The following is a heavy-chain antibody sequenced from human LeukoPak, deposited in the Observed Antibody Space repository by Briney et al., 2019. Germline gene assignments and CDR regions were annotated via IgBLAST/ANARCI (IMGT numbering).Heavy chain of an antibody. V-gene: IGHV3-23*01. D-gene: IGHD6-25*01. CDR1: GFNFINYA. CDR3: AKAWRSALAPPYFDQ. CDR2: ITGSGGNT. Sequence: GGSLRLSCAASGFNFINYAMTWVRQAPGKGLEWSSSITGSGGNTYNAESVKGRFTISRNNSRNTLYIQMNSLRAEDTAVYFCAKAWRSALAPPYFDQWGQGTLVTVSP. J-gene: IGHJ4*02.